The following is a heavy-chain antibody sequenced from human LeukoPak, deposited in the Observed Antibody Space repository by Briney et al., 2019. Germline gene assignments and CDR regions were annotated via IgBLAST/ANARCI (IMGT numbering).Heavy chain of an antibody. CDR2: INSDGSST. Sequence: GGSLRLPCAASGFTLSSYWMHWVRQAPGKGLVWVSRINSDGSSTSYADSVKGRFTISRDNAKNTLYLQMNSLRAEDTAVYYCARDREIGLYDSSGPGGDYWGQGTLVTVSS. J-gene: IGHJ4*02. CDR3: ARDREIGLYDSSGPGGDY. D-gene: IGHD3-22*01. V-gene: IGHV3-74*01. CDR1: GFTLSSYW.